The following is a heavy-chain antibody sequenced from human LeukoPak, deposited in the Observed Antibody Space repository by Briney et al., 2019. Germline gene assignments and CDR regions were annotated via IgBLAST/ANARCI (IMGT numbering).Heavy chain of an antibody. Sequence: GGSLRLSCAASGFTLSSYTMNWVRQAPGKGLEWVSSISSSSTYIYYADSLKGRFTISRDNAKNSPYLQMNGLRAEDTAVYYCARGIPFDYWGQGTLVTVSS. D-gene: IGHD2-21*01. V-gene: IGHV3-21*01. CDR2: ISSSSTYI. CDR1: GFTLSSYT. CDR3: ARGIPFDY. J-gene: IGHJ4*02.